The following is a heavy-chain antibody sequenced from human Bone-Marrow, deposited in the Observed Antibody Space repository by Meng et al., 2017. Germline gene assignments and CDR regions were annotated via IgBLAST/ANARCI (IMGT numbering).Heavy chain of an antibody. Sequence: SETLSLTCAVYGGSFSGYYCIWIRQPPGKGLEWIGEINYSGSTNYSPSLKSRVTMSVDTSKKQFSLKLSSVTAADTAVYYCARETIAGRPLTYDYYGMDVWGQGSTVTVSS. V-gene: IGHV4-34*01. CDR2: INYSGST. J-gene: IGHJ6*02. D-gene: IGHD6-6*01. CDR1: GGSFSGYY. CDR3: ARETIAGRPLTYDYYGMDV.